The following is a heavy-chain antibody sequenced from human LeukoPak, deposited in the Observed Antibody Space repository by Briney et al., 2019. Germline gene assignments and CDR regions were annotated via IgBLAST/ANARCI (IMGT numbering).Heavy chain of an antibody. D-gene: IGHD6-13*01. CDR1: GYTFTDYY. CDR3: ATVKAAIAAAASFDY. CDR2: VDPEDGET. J-gene: IGHJ4*02. V-gene: IGHV1-69-2*01. Sequence: ASVKLSCKVSGYTFTDYYMHWVPQAPGKGLEWMGLVDPEDGETIYAEKFQGRVTITADTSTDTAYMELSSLRSEDTAVYYCATVKAAIAAAASFDYWGQGTLVTVSS.